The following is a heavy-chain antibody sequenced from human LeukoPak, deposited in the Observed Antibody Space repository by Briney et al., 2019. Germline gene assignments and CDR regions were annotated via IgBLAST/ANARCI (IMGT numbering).Heavy chain of an antibody. CDR3: AREPSHLRAIDY. Sequence: ASETLSLTCTVSGGSTSSSSYYWGWIRQPPGKGLEWIGSIYYSGSTYYNPSLKSRVTISVDTSKNQFSLKLSSVTAADTAVYYCAREPSHLRAIDYWGQGTLVTVSS. D-gene: IGHD4-17*01. CDR2: IYYSGST. J-gene: IGHJ4*02. CDR1: GGSTSSSSYY. V-gene: IGHV4-39*02.